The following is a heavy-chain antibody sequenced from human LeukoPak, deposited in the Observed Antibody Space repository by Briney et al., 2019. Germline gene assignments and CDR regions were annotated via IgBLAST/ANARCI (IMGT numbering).Heavy chain of an antibody. D-gene: IGHD6-6*01. Sequence: SETLSLTCTVSGGSISSYYWSWIRQPPGKGLEWIGYIYYSGSTNYNPSLKSRVTISVDTSKNQFSLKLNSVTAADTAMYYCARAYSSSSFGFYYYYMDVRGKGTTVTVSS. V-gene: IGHV4-59*01. CDR1: GGSISSYY. CDR2: IYYSGST. J-gene: IGHJ6*03. CDR3: ARAYSSSSFGFYYYYMDV.